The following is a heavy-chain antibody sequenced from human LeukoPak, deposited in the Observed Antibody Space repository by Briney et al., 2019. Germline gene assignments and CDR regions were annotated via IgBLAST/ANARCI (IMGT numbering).Heavy chain of an antibody. CDR3: ATKNLFHL. CDR2: IDREDGQS. CDR1: GGTFSSYA. D-gene: IGHD1-14*01. J-gene: IGHJ5*02. Sequence: ASVKVSCKASGGTFSSYAISWVRQASGEGLEWVGGIDREDGQSIYAQNFQGRVSLTEDTSAQTAYMEVTSLRSEDTAVYYCATKNLFHLWGQGTLVTVSS. V-gene: IGHV1-24*01.